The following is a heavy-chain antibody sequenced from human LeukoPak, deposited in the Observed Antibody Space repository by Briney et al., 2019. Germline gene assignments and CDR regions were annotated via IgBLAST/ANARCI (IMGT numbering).Heavy chain of an antibody. D-gene: IGHD6-19*01. V-gene: IGHV3-13*01. CDR1: GFTFIDYD. J-gene: IGHJ4*02. Sequence: GGSLRLSCAASGFTFIDYDMHWVRQVIGKGLEWVSAIGIRGDTYYSGSVKGRFTISRENAESSLYLQMNSLRAEDTAVYYCARGGIQVSGIDEFDYWGQGTLVTVSS. CDR2: IGIRGDT. CDR3: ARGGIQVSGIDEFDY.